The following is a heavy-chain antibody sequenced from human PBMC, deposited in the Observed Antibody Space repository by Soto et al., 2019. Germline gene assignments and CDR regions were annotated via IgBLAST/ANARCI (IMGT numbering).Heavy chain of an antibody. CDR3: ARDRHNNFFDP. D-gene: IGHD6-6*01. CDR1: GASMSSGGYY. CDR2: IYYSGGT. Sequence: PSETLSLTCTVSGASMSSGGYYWTWIRQSPGKGLEWIGYIYYSGGTYYNPSLESRVAISLDTSRSQFSLTLHSVTAADTAIYYCARDRHNNFFDPWGQGTLVTVS. V-gene: IGHV4-31*03. J-gene: IGHJ5*02.